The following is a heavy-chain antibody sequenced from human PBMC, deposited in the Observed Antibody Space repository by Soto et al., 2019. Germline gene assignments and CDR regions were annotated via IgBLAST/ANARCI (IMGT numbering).Heavy chain of an antibody. CDR3: ATPHIPYYYGSGSRFDY. Sequence: GGSLRLSCAASGFTFSSYAMSWVRQAPGKGLEWVSAISGSGGSTYYADSVKGRFTISRDNSKNTLYLQMNSLRAEDTAVYYCATPHIPYYYGSGSRFDYWGQGTLVTVSS. J-gene: IGHJ4*02. CDR1: GFTFSSYA. D-gene: IGHD3-10*01. CDR2: ISGSGGST. V-gene: IGHV3-23*01.